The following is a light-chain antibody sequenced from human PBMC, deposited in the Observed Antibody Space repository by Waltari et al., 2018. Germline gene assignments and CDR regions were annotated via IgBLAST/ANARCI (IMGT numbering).Light chain of an antibody. V-gene: IGLV4-69*01. J-gene: IGLJ2*01. CDR1: SGHRSHA. CDR3: QTWATGIRV. Sequence: QIVLIQSPSASAPLVASAKLTSTMSSGHRSHAIACNKQQPEKGPRYWMRLNSDGSHTMGDGIPDRFSGSSSGAECYLTISSLQSEDEADYYCQTWATGIRVFGGGTKLTVL. CDR2: LNSDGSH.